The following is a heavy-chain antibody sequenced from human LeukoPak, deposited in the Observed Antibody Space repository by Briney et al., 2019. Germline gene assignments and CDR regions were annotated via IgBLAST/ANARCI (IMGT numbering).Heavy chain of an antibody. V-gene: IGHV4-59*01. D-gene: IGHD3-3*01. CDR1: GGSMTDYY. J-gene: IGHJ6*03. Sequence: PPETLSLTCTVSGGSMTDYYWTWIRQPPGKGLEWIGFIFYSGSTNYNPPLRSRLSISVDTSQKQFSLKLTSVTAADTAIYYCARVIGSKDFWRGYDYNMDVWGKGITVTVSS. CDR2: IFYSGST. CDR3: ARVIGSKDFWRGYDYNMDV.